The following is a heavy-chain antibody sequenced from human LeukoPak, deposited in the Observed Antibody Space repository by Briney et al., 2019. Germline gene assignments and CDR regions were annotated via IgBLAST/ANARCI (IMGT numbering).Heavy chain of an antibody. CDR1: GFTFSNAW. Sequence: GGSLRLSCAASGFTFSNAWMRWVRQAPGKGREGVGRIKSKTDGVTTDYAAPVKGTFTISRDDSKHTLYLQMNSLKTEDTAVYYCTTVVAQLLLFGAFDIWGQGTMVTVSS. J-gene: IGHJ3*02. CDR3: TTVVAQLLLFGAFDI. V-gene: IGHV3-15*01. CDR2: IKSKTDGVTT. D-gene: IGHD5-18*01.